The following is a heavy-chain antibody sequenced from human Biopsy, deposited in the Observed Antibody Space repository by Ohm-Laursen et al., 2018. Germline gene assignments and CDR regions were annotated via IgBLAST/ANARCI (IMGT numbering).Heavy chain of an antibody. Sequence: SLRLSCAASGFTFRLYAMSWVRQAPGKGLEWVSAISGRRGGTYYAESVKGRFTVSRDNSQNSLFLQMNSLRADDTAVYYCAKSGYSSGYDSSGEFDSWGQGTLVSVSS. CDR1: GFTFRLYA. J-gene: IGHJ4*02. CDR2: ISGRRGGT. D-gene: IGHD3-22*01. V-gene: IGHV3-23*01. CDR3: AKSGYSSGYDSSGEFDS.